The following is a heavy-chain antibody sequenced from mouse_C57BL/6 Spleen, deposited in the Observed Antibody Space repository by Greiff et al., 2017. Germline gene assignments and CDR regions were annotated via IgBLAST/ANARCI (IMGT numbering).Heavy chain of an antibody. CDR2: IYPGDGDT. CDR3: ARGSSGYLYYFDY. J-gene: IGHJ2*01. D-gene: IGHD3-2*02. CDR1: GYAFSSSW. V-gene: IGHV1-82*01. Sequence: QVHVKQSGPELVKPGASVKISCKASGYAFSSSWMNWVKQRPGKGLEWIGRIYPGDGDTNYNGKFKGKATLTADKSSSTAYMQLSSLTSEDSAVYFCARGSSGYLYYFDYWGQGTTLTVSS.